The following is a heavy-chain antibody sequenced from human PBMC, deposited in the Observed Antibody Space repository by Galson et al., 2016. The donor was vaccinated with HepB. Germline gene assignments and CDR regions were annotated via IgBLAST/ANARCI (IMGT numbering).Heavy chain of an antibody. V-gene: IGHV3-53*01. CDR3: ARAGSRVGFYLRFGFFDS. D-gene: IGHD3-10*01. CDR2: IYSGNNA. Sequence: LRLSCAVSGFSVSQNYMTWVRQAPGKGLEWLSVIYSGNNAYYADSVKGRFTISRDNFRNTLHLQINSLRAEDTAVYYCARAGSRVGFYLRFGFFDSWGQGALVPVSS. CDR1: GFSVSQNY. J-gene: IGHJ4*02.